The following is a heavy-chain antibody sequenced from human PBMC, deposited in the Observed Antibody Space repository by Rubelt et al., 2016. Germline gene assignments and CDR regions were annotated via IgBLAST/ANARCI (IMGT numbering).Heavy chain of an antibody. CDR2: INADNGNT. J-gene: IGHJ6*03. CDR3: ARCPYYYYMDV. Sequence: QVQLVQSGAEVKKPGASVKVSCKASGYTFTSYAMHWVRQAPGQRLTWMGWINADNGNTKYSQTFQCRVTITRDTSASTAYMELSSLRSDDTAVYYCARCPYYYYMDVWGKGTTVTVSS. CDR1: GYTFTSYA. D-gene: IGHD5/OR15-5a*01. V-gene: IGHV1-3*01.